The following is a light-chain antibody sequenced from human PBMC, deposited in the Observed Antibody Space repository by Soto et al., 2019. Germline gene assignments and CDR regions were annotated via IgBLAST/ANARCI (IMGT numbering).Light chain of an antibody. J-gene: IGLJ2*01. Sequence: QSALTQPASVSGSPGQSITISCTGTRSDIGAYNFVSWYQQHPGKAPKLMIYDVSIRPSGVSHRFSGSKSGNTASLTISGLQAEDEADYYCSSYAGSGTLVVFGGGTKLTVL. CDR1: RSDIGAYNF. CDR2: DVS. V-gene: IGLV2-14*01. CDR3: SSYAGSGTLVV.